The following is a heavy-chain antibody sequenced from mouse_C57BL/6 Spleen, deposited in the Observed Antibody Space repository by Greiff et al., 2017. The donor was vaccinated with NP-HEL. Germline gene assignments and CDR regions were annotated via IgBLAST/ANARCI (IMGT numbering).Heavy chain of an antibody. CDR1: GYTFTSYW. CDR3: ANYYGSSYGY. V-gene: IGHV1-64*01. J-gene: IGHJ2*01. Sequence: QVQLQQPGAELVKPGASVKLSCKASGYTFTSYWMHWVKQRPGQGLEWIGMIHPNSGSTNYNEKFKSQATLTVDKSSSTAYMQLSSLTSEDSAVYYCANYYGSSYGYWGQGTTLTVSS. CDR2: IHPNSGST. D-gene: IGHD1-1*01.